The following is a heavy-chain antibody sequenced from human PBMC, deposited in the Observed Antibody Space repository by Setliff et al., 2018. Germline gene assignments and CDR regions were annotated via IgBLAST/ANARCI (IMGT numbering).Heavy chain of an antibody. CDR1: GYSLSNYV. D-gene: IGHD4-17*01. CDR3: ARADHLVTTTFDY. CDR2: INTKTGDP. J-gene: IGHJ4*01. Sequence: ASVKVSCKASGYSLSNYVMNWVRQAPGQGLEWMGWINTKTGDPTYAQGYTGRFAFSLDTSDSTTYLDISTLKAEDTATYFCARADHLVTTTFDYWGQGTLVTVSS. V-gene: IGHV7-4-1*02.